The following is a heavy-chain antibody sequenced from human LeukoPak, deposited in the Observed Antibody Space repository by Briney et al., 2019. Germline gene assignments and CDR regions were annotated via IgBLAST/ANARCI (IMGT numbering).Heavy chain of an antibody. D-gene: IGHD5-24*01. Sequence: SQTLSLTCSVSGVSISSGGFYFTWIRQPPGKGLEWIGYIYHSGSTYYNPSLKSRVTTSVDTSKNHFSLKLSSVTAADTAVYYCARNRDGYNSFDYWGQGTLVTVSS. J-gene: IGHJ4*02. CDR2: IYHSGST. CDR3: ARNRDGYNSFDY. V-gene: IGHV4-30-2*01. CDR1: GVSISSGGFY.